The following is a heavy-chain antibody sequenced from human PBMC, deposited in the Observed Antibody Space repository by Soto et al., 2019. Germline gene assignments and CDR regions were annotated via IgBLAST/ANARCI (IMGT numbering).Heavy chain of an antibody. J-gene: IGHJ4*02. V-gene: IGHV3-7*03. Sequence: EVQLVESGGGLVKPGGSLRLSCAASGFTFSSYSMNWVRQAPGKGLEWVANIKQDGSEKYYVDSVKGRFTISRDNAKNSLYLQMNSLRAEDTAVYYCARENPIAVLDYWGQGTLVTVSS. CDR1: GFTFSSYS. D-gene: IGHD6-19*01. CDR3: ARENPIAVLDY. CDR2: IKQDGSEK.